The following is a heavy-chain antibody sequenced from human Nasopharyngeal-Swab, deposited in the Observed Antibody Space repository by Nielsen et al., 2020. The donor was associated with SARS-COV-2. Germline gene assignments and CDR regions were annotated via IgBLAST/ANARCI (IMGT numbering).Heavy chain of an antibody. CDR3: ARGSIRGIIISDFDY. D-gene: IGHD3-10*01. CDR2: ISSSSSYT. V-gene: IGHV3-11*05. Sequence: GESLKISRAASGFTFSDYYMSWIRQAPGKGLEWVSYISSSSSYTNYADSVKGRFTISRDNAKNSLYLQMNSLRADDTAVYYCARGSIRGIIISDFDYWGQGTLVTVSS. J-gene: IGHJ4*02. CDR1: GFTFSDYY.